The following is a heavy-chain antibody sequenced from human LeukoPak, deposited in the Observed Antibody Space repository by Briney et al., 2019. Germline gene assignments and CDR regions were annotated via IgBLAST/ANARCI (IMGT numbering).Heavy chain of an antibody. Sequence: GESLKISCKGSGYSFTNYWIGWVRQMPGKGLEWMGIIYPGDSDTRYSPSFQGQVTTSADKSIRIAYLQWSSLKASDTAMYYCARSQGYCSGDSCLQGDWFDPWGQGTLVTVSS. CDR3: ARSQGYCSGDSCLQGDWFDP. CDR1: GYSFTNYW. CDR2: IYPGDSDT. D-gene: IGHD2-15*01. V-gene: IGHV5-51*01. J-gene: IGHJ5*02.